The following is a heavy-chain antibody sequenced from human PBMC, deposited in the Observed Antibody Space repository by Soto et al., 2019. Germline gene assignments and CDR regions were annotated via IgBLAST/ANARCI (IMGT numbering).Heavy chain of an antibody. CDR1: GDSIHSDNYY. CDR2: IYYRWNT. CDR3: ARLEGLATISYYFDY. J-gene: IGHJ4*02. V-gene: IGHV4-39*01. Sequence: QLQLQESGPGLVKPSETLSLTCSVSGDSIHSDNYYWGWIRQPPGKGLEWIGSIYYRWNTYYNPSLKTRVTISIDKSKSQFSLKLNSVTAADSAVYFCARLEGLATISYYFDYWGQGTLVTVSS. D-gene: IGHD3-9*01.